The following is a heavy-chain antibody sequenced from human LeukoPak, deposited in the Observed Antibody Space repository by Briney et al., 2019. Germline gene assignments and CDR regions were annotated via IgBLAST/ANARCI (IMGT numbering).Heavy chain of an antibody. J-gene: IGHJ6*03. CDR2: ISGSGGST. CDR3: AKYIVPAATHYYYYMDV. D-gene: IGHD2-2*01. CDR1: GFTFSSYA. V-gene: IGHV3-23*01. Sequence: GGSLRLSCAASGFTFSSYAMSWVRQAPGKGLEWVSAISGSGGSTYYADSVKGRFTISRDNSKNTLYLQMNSLRAEDTAVYYCAKYIVPAATHYYYYMDVWGKGTTVTVSS.